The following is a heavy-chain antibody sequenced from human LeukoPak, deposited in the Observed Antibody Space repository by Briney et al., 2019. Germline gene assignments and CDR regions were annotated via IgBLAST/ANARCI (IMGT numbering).Heavy chain of an antibody. CDR3: AKGNSTEYGNWYFDP. CDR2: ISGSGGST. Sequence: GGSLRLSCAASGFTFGSYSMSWVRQAAGKGLEWVSGISGSGGSTFYADSVKGRFTISRDNSKNTLYLQMDSLRVEDTAVYYCAKGNSTEYGNWYFDPWGRGTLVTVSS. V-gene: IGHV3-23*01. J-gene: IGHJ2*01. CDR1: GFTFGSYS. D-gene: IGHD2/OR15-2a*01.